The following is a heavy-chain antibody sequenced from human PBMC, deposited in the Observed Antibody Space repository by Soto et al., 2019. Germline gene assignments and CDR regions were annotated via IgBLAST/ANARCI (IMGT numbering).Heavy chain of an antibody. Sequence: ASVKVSCKTSGYTFTSYDIHWVRQATGQGLEWMGWMNPNNGYTDYAQKFQGRVTMTEDTSTDTAYMELSSLRSEDTAVYYCAALTGTTLFDYWGQGTLVTVSS. CDR2: MNPNNGYT. V-gene: IGHV1-8*01. CDR3: AALTGTTLFDY. CDR1: GYTFTSYD. J-gene: IGHJ4*02. D-gene: IGHD1-7*01.